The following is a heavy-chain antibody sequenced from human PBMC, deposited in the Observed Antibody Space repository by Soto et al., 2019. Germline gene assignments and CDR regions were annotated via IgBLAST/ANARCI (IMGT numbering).Heavy chain of an antibody. CDR1: GFTFSDHY. Sequence: SGGGLVQPGGSLRLSCAASGFTFSDHYIDWVRQAPGKGLEWVGRSRDKANSYTTEYAASVKGRFTISRDDSKNSLYLQMNSLKTEDTAVYYCAKVASSPQTRDFDYWGQGTLVTVSS. V-gene: IGHV3-72*01. J-gene: IGHJ4*02. CDR2: SRDKANSYTT. D-gene: IGHD6-13*01. CDR3: AKVASSPQTRDFDY.